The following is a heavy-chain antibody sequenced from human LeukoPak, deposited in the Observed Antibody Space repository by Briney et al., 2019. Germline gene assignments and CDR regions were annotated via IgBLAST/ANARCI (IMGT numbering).Heavy chain of an antibody. CDR3: ARHTTEDRLSPDY. Sequence: RASETLSLTCTVSGGSISSSSYYWGWIRQPPGKGLEWIGSIYYSGSTYYNPSLKSRVTISVGTSKNQFSLKLSSVTAADTAVYYCARHTTEDRLSPDYWGQGTLVTVSS. CDR1: GGSISSSSYY. D-gene: IGHD3-16*02. CDR2: IYYSGST. V-gene: IGHV4-39*01. J-gene: IGHJ4*02.